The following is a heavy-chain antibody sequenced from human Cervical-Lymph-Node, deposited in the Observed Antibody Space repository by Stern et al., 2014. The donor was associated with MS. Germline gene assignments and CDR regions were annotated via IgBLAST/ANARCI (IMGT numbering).Heavy chain of an antibody. CDR2: ISWNSGSI. J-gene: IGHJ3*02. CDR3: AKGGGLKAVAGGANAFDI. CDR1: GFTFDDYA. D-gene: IGHD6-19*01. Sequence: VQLVESGGGLVQPGRSLRLSCAASGFTFDDYAMHWVRQAPGKGLEWVSGISWNSGSIGYADSVKGRFTISRDNAKNSLYLQMNSLRAEDTALYYCAKGGGLKAVAGGANAFDIWGQGTMVTVSS. V-gene: IGHV3-9*01.